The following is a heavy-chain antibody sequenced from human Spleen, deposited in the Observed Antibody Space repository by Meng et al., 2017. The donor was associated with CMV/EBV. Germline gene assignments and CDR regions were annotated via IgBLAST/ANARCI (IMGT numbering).Heavy chain of an antibody. Sequence: ASVRVSCKASGYTFIGYYIHWVRQAPGQGLEWMGWINPNPNSGGTKYAQKFQGRVTMTRDMSISTAYMELSRLRSDDTAVYYCARIQFLETLNDAFDIWGQGTMVTVSS. CDR1: GYTFIGYY. V-gene: IGHV1-2*02. J-gene: IGHJ3*02. CDR3: ARIQFLETLNDAFDI. D-gene: IGHD4/OR15-4a*01. CDR2: INPNPNSGGT.